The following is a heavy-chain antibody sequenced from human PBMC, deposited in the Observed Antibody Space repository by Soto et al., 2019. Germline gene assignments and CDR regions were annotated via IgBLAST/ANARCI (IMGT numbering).Heavy chain of an antibody. CDR2: INAGNGNT. V-gene: IGHV1-3*01. Sequence: ASVKVSCKASGYTFTSYAMHWVRQAPGQRLEWMGWINAGNGNTKYSQKFQGRVTITRDTSASTAYMELSSLRSEATAVYYCARESDTAMVFHYYYGMDVWGQGTTVTVSS. CDR3: ARESDTAMVFHYYYGMDV. D-gene: IGHD5-18*01. J-gene: IGHJ6*02. CDR1: GYTFTSYA.